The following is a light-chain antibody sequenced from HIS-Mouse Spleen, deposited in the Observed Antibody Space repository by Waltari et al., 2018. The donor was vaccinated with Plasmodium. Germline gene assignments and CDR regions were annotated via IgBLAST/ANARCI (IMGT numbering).Light chain of an antibody. V-gene: IGKV3-15*01. CDR1: HSVSRN. Sequence: TQCTWTLSVSAALTATLPARTSHSVSRNLAWYQQKPGHAPRLPIYGASTMATGIPARCSGSGSGTEFTLTISSLQSEDFAVYYCQQYTNWSFTFGPGTKVDIK. J-gene: IGKJ3*01. CDR2: GAS. CDR3: QQYTNWSFT.